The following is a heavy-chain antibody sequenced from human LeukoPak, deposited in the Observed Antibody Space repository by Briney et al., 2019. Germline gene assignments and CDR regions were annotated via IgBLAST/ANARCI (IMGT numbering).Heavy chain of an antibody. CDR1: GFTFSSYS. V-gene: IGHV3-21*01. CDR2: ISGSGSYI. J-gene: IGHJ4*02. Sequence: GGSLRLSCAASGFTFSSYSMNGVRQAPGKGLEWVSSISGSGSYIYYADSVKGRFTISRDNAKNSLYLQMNDLRAEDTAVYYCARDGGYCTNGVCYLDYWRQGTLVTVSS. D-gene: IGHD2-8*01. CDR3: ARDGGYCTNGVCYLDY.